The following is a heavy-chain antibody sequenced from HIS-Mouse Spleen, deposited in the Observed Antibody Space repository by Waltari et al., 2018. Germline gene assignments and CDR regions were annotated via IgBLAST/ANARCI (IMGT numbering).Heavy chain of an antibody. CDR3: AKDRNYFDY. V-gene: IGHV3-30*18. CDR2: ISYDGSNK. J-gene: IGHJ4*02. CDR1: GGSISSSS. Sequence: QLQLQESGPGLVKPSETLSLTCTVSGGSISSSSYYWGWIRQPPGKGLGWVAVISYDGSNKYYADSVKGRFTISRDNSKNTLYLQMNSLRAEDTAVYYCAKDRNYFDYWGQGTLVTVSS.